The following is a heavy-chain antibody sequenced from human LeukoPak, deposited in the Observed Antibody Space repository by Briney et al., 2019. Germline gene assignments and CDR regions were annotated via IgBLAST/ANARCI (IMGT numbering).Heavy chain of an antibody. D-gene: IGHD3-10*01. CDR2: INHSGST. J-gene: IGHJ4*02. CDR3: ARGSFRWFGGGAFDY. V-gene: IGHV4-34*01. CDR1: GGSFSGYY. Sequence: PSETLSLTCAVYGGSFSGYYWSWIRQPPGKGLEWIGEINHSGSTNYNPSLKSRVTTSSDTSKNQSSLKLSSVTAADRAVYYCARGSFRWFGGGAFDYWGQGTLVTVSS.